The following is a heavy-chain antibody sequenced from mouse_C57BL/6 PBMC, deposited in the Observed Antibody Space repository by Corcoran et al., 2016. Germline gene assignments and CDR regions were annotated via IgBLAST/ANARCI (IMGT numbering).Heavy chain of an antibody. CDR1: GYTFTDYY. CDR3: AREDTVVARAPFDY. D-gene: IGHD1-1*01. CDR2: IFPGSGST. J-gene: IGHJ2*01. Sequence: QVQLQQSGPELVKPGASVKISCKASGYTFTDYYINWVKQRPGQGLEWIGWIFPGSGSTYYNEKFKGKATLTVDKSSSTAYMLLSSLTSEDSAVYFCAREDTVVARAPFDYWGQGTTLTVSS. V-gene: IGHV1-75*01.